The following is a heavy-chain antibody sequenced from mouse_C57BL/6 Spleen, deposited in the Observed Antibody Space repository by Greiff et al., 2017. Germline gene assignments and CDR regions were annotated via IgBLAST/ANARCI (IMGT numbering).Heavy chain of an antibody. CDR2: IYPGDGDT. Sequence: VQLQQSGAELVKPGASVKISCKASGYAFSSYWMNWVKQRPGKGLEWIGQIYPGDGDTNYNGKFKGKATLTADKSSSTAYMQLSSLTSEDSAVYFCARQRDDYYAMDYWGQGTSVTVSS. CDR1: GYAFSSYW. V-gene: IGHV1-80*01. D-gene: IGHD3-3*01. CDR3: ARQRDDYYAMDY. J-gene: IGHJ4*01.